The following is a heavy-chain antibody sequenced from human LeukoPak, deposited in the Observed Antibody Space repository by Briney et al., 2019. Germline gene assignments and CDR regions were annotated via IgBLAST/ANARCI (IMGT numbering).Heavy chain of an antibody. CDR3: ARQGSGWPTHNWFDP. Sequence: PSETLSLTCTVSGGSISSYYWSWIRQPPGKGLEWIGYIYYSGSTNYNPSLKSRVTISVDTSKNQFSLKLSSVTAADTAVYYCARQGSGWPTHNWFDPWGQGTLVTVSS. CDR2: IYYSGST. CDR1: GGSISSYY. D-gene: IGHD6-19*01. J-gene: IGHJ5*02. V-gene: IGHV4-59*08.